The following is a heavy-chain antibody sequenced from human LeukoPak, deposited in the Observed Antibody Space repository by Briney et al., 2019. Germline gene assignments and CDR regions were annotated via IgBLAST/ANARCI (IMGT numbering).Heavy chain of an antibody. D-gene: IGHD6-13*01. J-gene: IGHJ6*02. V-gene: IGHV1-2*02. CDR1: GYTFTGYY. CDR3: ARVGYSSSWYGGNYYYYGMDV. CDR2: INPNGGGT. Sequence: ASVKVSCKASGYTFTGYYMHWVRQAPGQGLEWMGWINPNGGGTNYAQKFQGRVTMTRDTSISTAYMELSRLRSDDTAVYYCARVGYSSSWYGGNYYYYGMDVWGQGTTVTVSS.